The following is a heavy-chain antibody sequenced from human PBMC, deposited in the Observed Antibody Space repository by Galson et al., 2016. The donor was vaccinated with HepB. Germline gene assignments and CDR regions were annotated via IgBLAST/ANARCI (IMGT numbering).Heavy chain of an antibody. D-gene: IGHD1-14*01. Sequence: LSLTCSVSGFSVNNYIWWIWVRQPPGGGLEWIGEIYQHGLTHYNPSLMGRVTISLDKTKNQMSLTLTSVTAADTAVYFCAREMDIEPANDASDVCGQGTMVVVSS. J-gene: IGHJ3*01. CDR2: IYQHGLT. CDR3: AREMDIEPANDASDV. CDR1: GFSVNNYIW. V-gene: IGHV4-4*01.